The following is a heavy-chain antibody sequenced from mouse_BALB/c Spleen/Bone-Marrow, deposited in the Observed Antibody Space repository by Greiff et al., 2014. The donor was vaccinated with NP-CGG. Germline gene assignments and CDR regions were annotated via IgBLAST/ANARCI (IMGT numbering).Heavy chain of an antibody. Sequence: EVQLVESGGDLVKPGGSLKLSCAASGFTFSSYGMSWVRQTPDKRLEWVATISSGGSYTYYPDSVKGRFPISRDNAKNTLYLQMSSLKSEDTAMYYCARQTYYDYDGYFDYWGQGTTLTVSS. J-gene: IGHJ2*01. CDR1: GFTFSSYG. CDR2: ISSGGSYT. D-gene: IGHD2-4*01. V-gene: IGHV5-6*01. CDR3: ARQTYYDYDGYFDY.